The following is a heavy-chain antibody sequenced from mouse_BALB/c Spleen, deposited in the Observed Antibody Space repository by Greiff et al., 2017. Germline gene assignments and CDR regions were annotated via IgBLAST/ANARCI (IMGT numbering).Heavy chain of an antibody. CDR1: GFSLTGYG. J-gene: IGHJ4*01. CDR3: ARERGGYAMDY. CDR2: IWGDGST. Sequence: VKLVESGPGLVAPSQSLSITCTVSGFSLTGYGENWVRQPPGKGLEWLGMIWGDGSTDYNSALKSRLSISKDNSKSQVFLKMNSLQTDDTARYYCARERGGYAMDYWGQGTSVTVSS. V-gene: IGHV2-6-7*01.